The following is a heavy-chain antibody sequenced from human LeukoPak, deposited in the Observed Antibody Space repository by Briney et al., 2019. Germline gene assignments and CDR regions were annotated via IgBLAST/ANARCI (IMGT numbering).Heavy chain of an antibody. CDR2: IIPIFGTA. Sequence: ASVKVSCKASGYTFTSYGISWVRQAPGQGLEWMGGIIPIFGTANYAQKFQGRVTITADESTSTAYMELSSLRSEDTAVYYCASNLVRVLYYFDYWGQGTLVTVSS. CDR1: GYTFTSYG. CDR3: ASNLVRVLYYFDY. J-gene: IGHJ4*02. D-gene: IGHD6-6*01. V-gene: IGHV1-69*13.